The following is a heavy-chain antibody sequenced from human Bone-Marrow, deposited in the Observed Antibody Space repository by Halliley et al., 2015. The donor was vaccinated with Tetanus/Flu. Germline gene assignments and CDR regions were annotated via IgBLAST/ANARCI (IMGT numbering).Heavy chain of an antibody. J-gene: IGHJ4*02. CDR3: AVRWLQHEGLFDY. Sequence: WMGIINPSGGSTTYAQKFQGRVTMTKDTSTSTVYMDLSSLRSEDTAVYYCAVRWLQHEGLFDYWGQGTLVTVSS. D-gene: IGHD5-12*01. V-gene: IGHV1-46*01. CDR2: INPSGGST.